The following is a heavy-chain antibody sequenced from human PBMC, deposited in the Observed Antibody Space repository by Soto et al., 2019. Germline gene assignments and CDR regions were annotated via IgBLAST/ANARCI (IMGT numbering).Heavy chain of an antibody. CDR2: INAGNGNT. CDR1: GYTFTSYA. Sequence: QVQLVQSGAEVKKPGASVKVSCKASGYTFTSYAMHWVRQAPGQRLEWMGWINAGNGNTKYSQKFQGRVTITRDTSASRAYMELSSLRSEDTAVYYCARGLRSDIVVVPAAINGFDYWGQGTLVTVSS. J-gene: IGHJ4*02. CDR3: ARGLRSDIVVVPAAINGFDY. V-gene: IGHV1-3*01. D-gene: IGHD2-2*02.